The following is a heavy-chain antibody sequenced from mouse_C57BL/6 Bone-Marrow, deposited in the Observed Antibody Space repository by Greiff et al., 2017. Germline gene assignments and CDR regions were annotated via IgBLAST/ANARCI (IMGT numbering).Heavy chain of an antibody. Sequence: QVQLKQPGAELVMPGASVKLSCKASGYTFTSYWMHWVKQRPGQGLEWIGEIDPSDSYTNYNQKFKGKSTLTVDQSSSTAYMQLNSLTSEDSAVYYCARAGSSYAWFAYWGQGTLVTVSA. CDR1: GYTFTSYW. CDR2: IDPSDSYT. D-gene: IGHD1-1*01. V-gene: IGHV1-69*01. CDR3: ARAGSSYAWFAY. J-gene: IGHJ3*01.